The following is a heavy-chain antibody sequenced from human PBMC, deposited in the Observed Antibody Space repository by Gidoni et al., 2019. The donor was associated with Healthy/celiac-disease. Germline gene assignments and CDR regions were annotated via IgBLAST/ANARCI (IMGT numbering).Heavy chain of an antibody. CDR1: GYTFTGYY. CDR3: ARGIGYYYDSSGSPFDY. D-gene: IGHD3-22*01. CDR2: INPNSGGT. J-gene: IGHJ4*02. Sequence: QVQLVQSGAEVKKPGASVKVSCKASGYTFTGYYMHWVRQAPGQGLEWMGWINPNSGGTNYAQKFQGWVTMTRDTSISTAYMELSRLRSDDTAVYYCARGIGYYYDSSGSPFDYWGQGTLVTVSS. V-gene: IGHV1-2*04.